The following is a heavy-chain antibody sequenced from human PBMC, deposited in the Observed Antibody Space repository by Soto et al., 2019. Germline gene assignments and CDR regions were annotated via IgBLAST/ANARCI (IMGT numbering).Heavy chain of an antibody. V-gene: IGHV3-30*19. CDR2: TSYDGSDK. CDR3: ARWGTTGCLDV. D-gene: IGHD3-16*01. Sequence: QVQLVESGGGVVQPGTSLRVSCVGSGFTFRSYVIHWVRQAPGKGLEWVALTSYDGSDKYYGASVRGRFTISRDNSRNTVDLQMDSLRLEDTAFYYCARWGTTGCLDVWGQGTLVSVSS. J-gene: IGHJ1*01. CDR1: GFTFRSYV.